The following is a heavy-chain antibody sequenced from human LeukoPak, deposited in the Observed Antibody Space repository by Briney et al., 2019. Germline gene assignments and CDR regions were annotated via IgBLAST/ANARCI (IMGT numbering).Heavy chain of an antibody. V-gene: IGHV3-23*01. CDR3: ARDPNGDYIGTFDM. CDR1: EFTFSSYG. D-gene: IGHD4-17*01. J-gene: IGHJ3*02. CDR2: ISGSGGST. Sequence: GGCLRLSCAASEFTFSSYGMSWVRQAPGKGLEWVSSISGSGGSTQYADSVQGRSAISRDNSKNTLYLQMNSLRVEDTAVYFCARDPNGDYIGTFDMWGRGTMVSVSS.